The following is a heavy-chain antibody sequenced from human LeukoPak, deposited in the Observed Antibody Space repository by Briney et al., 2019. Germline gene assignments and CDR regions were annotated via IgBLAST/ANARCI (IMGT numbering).Heavy chain of an antibody. CDR2: INPNNGGT. Sequence: ASVKVSCKASGYTFTGHYMHWVRQAAGQGLEWMGWINPNNGGTDCAQKFQGRVTMTRDTSISTAYMELISLISDDTAVYYCARDVGSLEVFDYWGQGTLLTVSS. J-gene: IGHJ4*02. CDR3: ARDVGSLEVFDY. D-gene: IGHD3-10*01. V-gene: IGHV1-2*02. CDR1: GYTFTGHY.